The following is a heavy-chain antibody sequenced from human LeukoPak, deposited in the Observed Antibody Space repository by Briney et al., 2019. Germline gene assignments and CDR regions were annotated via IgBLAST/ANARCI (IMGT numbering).Heavy chain of an antibody. CDR1: GFSFRNNW. V-gene: IGHV3-7*04. D-gene: IGHD5-18*01. CDR2: INEDGSER. J-gene: IGHJ5*02. CDR3: VRGVGYLGP. Sequence: PGGSLRLSCAAYGFSFRNNWMSWVRQAPGKTLEWVANINEDGSERNYVDSVRGRFIISRDNAKDSLFLQMNSLRAEDAAVYYCVRGVGYLGPWGQGTLVTVSS.